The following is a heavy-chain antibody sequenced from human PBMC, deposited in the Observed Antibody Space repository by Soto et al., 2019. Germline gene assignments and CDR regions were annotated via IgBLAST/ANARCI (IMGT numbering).Heavy chain of an antibody. J-gene: IGHJ3*02. CDR3: AKDLGAFDI. CDR1: GFTFGIYA. Sequence: LGGSLRLSCSASGFTFGIYAMSWFRQAPGKGLEWVSAISGSGGSTYYADSVKGRFTISRDNSKNTLYLQMNSLRAEDTAVYYCAKDLGAFDIWGQGTMVTVSS. D-gene: IGHD7-27*01. CDR2: ISGSGGST. V-gene: IGHV3-23*01.